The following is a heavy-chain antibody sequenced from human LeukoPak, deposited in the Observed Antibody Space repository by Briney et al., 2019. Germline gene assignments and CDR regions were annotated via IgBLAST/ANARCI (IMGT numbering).Heavy chain of an antibody. CDR2: ITGSGTGT. D-gene: IGHD3-10*01. Sequence: GGSLRFSCAASGFAFSRYATSWVRQAPGKRLEWVSAITGSGTGTYYEDSVKGRFTISRDNSKNTLYLQMDSLRAEDTAVYYCAKGTTKGDSGSSSFDYWGQGTLVTVSS. V-gene: IGHV3-23*01. J-gene: IGHJ4*02. CDR1: GFAFSRYA. CDR3: AKGTTKGDSGSSSFDY.